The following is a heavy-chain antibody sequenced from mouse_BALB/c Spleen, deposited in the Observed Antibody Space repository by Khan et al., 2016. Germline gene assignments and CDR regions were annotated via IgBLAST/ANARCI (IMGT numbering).Heavy chain of an antibody. D-gene: IGHD1-1*01. J-gene: IGHJ4*01. Sequence: VQLQESGAELAKPGASVKMSCKASGYTFTSYWMHWVKQRPGQGLEWIGYINPSTGYTAYNQKFKDKATLTADKSSSTAYMQLSSLTSEDSAVYYCASYYGSSYYAMDYWGQGTSVTVSS. CDR2: INPSTGYT. CDR1: GYTFTSYW. CDR3: ASYYGSSYYAMDY. V-gene: IGHV1-7*01.